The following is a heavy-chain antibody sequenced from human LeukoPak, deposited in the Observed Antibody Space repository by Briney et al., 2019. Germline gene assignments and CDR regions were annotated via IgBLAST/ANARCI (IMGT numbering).Heavy chain of an antibody. CDR2: ISWNSGSI. CDR3: AKAPINSLRTLVDA. J-gene: IGHJ6*02. Sequence: GGSLRLSCAASGFTFDDYPMPWVRHAPGKGLEWVSGISWNSGSIGYADSVKGRFTISRDNAKHSLYLQMNSLRAEDTALYYCAKAPINSLRTLVDAWGQGTTVTVSS. CDR1: GFTFDDYP. D-gene: IGHD1/OR15-1a*01. V-gene: IGHV3-9*01.